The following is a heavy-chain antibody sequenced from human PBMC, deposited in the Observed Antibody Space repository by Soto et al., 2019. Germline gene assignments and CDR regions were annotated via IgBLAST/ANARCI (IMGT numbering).Heavy chain of an antibody. CDR3: ARTDRDFYGLDV. V-gene: IGHV3-13*05. Sequence: EVQLVESGGGLVQPGGSLRLSWEASGFTLRTYDMPWVRQGTGKGLEWVSGISAAGDPDYADSVEGRFTISRENAQNSFFLQMNSLRVGDTAVYYCARTDRDFYGLDVWGQGTTVIVSS. J-gene: IGHJ6*02. CDR2: ISAAGDP. CDR1: GFTLRTYD.